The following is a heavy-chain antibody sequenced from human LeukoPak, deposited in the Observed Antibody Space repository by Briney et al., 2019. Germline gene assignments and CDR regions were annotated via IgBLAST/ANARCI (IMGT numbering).Heavy chain of an antibody. J-gene: IGHJ4*02. Sequence: GSSVKVSCKASGGTFSSYAISWVRQAPGQGVEWMGGIIPIFGTANYTQKFQGRVTITTDESTSTAYMELSSLRSEDTAVYYCASPPEMATIYQLDYWGQGTLVTVSS. CDR2: IIPIFGTA. CDR1: GGTFSSYA. CDR3: ASPPEMATIYQLDY. D-gene: IGHD5-24*01. V-gene: IGHV1-69*05.